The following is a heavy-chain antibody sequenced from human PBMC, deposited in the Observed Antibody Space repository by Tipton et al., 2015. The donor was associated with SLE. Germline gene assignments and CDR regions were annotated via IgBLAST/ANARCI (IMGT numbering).Heavy chain of an antibody. CDR2: IYPGDSDT. V-gene: IGHV5-51*01. D-gene: IGHD1-26*01. Sequence: QSGAEVKKPGESLKISCKGSGYRFTSYWIGWVRQMPGKGLEWMGIIYPGDSDTRYSPSFQGQVTISADKSIRTAYLQWSSLKASDTAMYYCARHISGGYYYYGMDVWGQGTTVTVSS. CDR1: GYRFTSYW. CDR3: ARHISGGYYYYGMDV. J-gene: IGHJ6*02.